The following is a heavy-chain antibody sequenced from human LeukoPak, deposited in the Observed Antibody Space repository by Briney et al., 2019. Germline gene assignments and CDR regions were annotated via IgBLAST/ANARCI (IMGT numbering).Heavy chain of an antibody. CDR1: GFTVSSNY. J-gene: IGHJ4*02. Sequence: PGGSLRLSCAASGFTVSSNYMSWVRQAPGKGLEWVSIISSGGSTYYADSVKGRFTISRDNSNNTLYLQMNSLRAEDTAVYYCAKLTTSWGQGTLVTVSS. V-gene: IGHV3-53*01. CDR3: AKLTTS. D-gene: IGHD4-11*01. CDR2: ISSGGST.